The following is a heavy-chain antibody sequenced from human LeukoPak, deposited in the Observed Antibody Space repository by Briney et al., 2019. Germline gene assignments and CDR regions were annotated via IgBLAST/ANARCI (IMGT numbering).Heavy chain of an antibody. D-gene: IGHD3-22*01. V-gene: IGHV4-34*01. Sequence: SETLSLTCAVYGGSFSGYYWSWIRQPPGKGLEWIGEINHSGSTNYNPSLKSRVTISVDTSKNQFSLKLSSVTAADTAVYYYARGLMHYYDSSGYLDYWGQGTLVTVSS. CDR3: ARGLMHYYDSSGYLDY. CDR1: GGSFSGYY. J-gene: IGHJ4*02. CDR2: INHSGST.